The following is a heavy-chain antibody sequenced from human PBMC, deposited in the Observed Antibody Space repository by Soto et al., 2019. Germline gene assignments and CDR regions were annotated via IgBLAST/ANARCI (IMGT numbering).Heavy chain of an antibody. CDR2: TYYRSKWYN. D-gene: IGHD6-13*01. V-gene: IGHV6-1*01. Sequence: SQTLSLTCAISGDSVSSNSAAWNWIRQSSSRGFEWLGRTYYRSKWYNDYAVSVKSRITINPDTSKSQFSLKVNSMTAADTAVYYCARYRREAVAGYTLDNWGQGILVTVSS. CDR1: GDSVSSNSAA. CDR3: ARYRREAVAGYTLDN. J-gene: IGHJ4*02.